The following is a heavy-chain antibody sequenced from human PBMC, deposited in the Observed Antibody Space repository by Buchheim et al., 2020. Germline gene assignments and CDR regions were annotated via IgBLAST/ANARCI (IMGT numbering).Heavy chain of an antibody. CDR3: ARDSGIAVAGLDY. V-gene: IGHV3-21*01. D-gene: IGHD6-19*01. CDR2: ISSSSYI. J-gene: IGHJ4*02. CDR1: GFTFSSYS. Sequence: EVQLVESGGGLVKPGGSLRLSCAASGFTFSSYSMNWVRQAPGKGLEWVSSISSSSYIYYADSVKGRFTISRDNAKNSLYLPMNSLRAEDTAVYYCARDSGIAVAGLDYWGQGTL.